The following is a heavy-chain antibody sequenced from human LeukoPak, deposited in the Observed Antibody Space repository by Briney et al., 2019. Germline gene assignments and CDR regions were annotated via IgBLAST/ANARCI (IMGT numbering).Heavy chain of an antibody. CDR3: ARGRIAARRQSGDAFDI. CDR1: GYTFTGYY. Sequence: ASVKVSCKASGYTFTGYYMHWVRQAPGQGLEWMGWINPNSGGTNYAQKFQGRVTMTRDTSISTAYMELSRLRSDDTAVYYCARGRIAARRQSGDAFDIWGQGTMVTVSS. J-gene: IGHJ3*02. V-gene: IGHV1-2*02. CDR2: INPNSGGT. D-gene: IGHD6-6*01.